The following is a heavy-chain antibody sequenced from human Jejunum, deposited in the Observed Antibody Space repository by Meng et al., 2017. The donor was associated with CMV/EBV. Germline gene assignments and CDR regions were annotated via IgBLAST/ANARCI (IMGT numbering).Heavy chain of an antibody. D-gene: IGHD4-23*01. V-gene: IGHV3-74*01. Sequence: LLVESGXCLVQPGGXLSFPCAASGFTFSGYWMHWVRQVPGKGLLWVSHISSDGSSTNYADSVKGRFTITRDNAKNTLYLQMNSLRAEDTAVYYCARVRRDDYGGDSPDWGQGTLVTVSS. CDR2: ISSDGSST. CDR1: GFTFSGYW. CDR3: ARVRRDDYGGDSPD. J-gene: IGHJ4*01.